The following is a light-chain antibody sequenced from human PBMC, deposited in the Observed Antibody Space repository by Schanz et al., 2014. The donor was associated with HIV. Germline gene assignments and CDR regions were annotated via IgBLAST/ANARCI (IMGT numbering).Light chain of an antibody. CDR1: QTVNSH. J-gene: IGKJ5*01. Sequence: EILMTQSPATLSVSPGERATLSCRASQTVNSHLAWYQQKPGQAPRLLIYGASTRVTGIPGRFSASGSGTEFTLTISSLQSEDFAVYYCQQYGTSLITFGQGTRRE. CDR3: QQYGTSLIT. V-gene: IGKV3-15*01. CDR2: GAS.